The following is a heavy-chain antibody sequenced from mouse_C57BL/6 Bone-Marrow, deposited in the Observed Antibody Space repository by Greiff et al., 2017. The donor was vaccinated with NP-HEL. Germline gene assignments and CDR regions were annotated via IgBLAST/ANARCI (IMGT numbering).Heavy chain of an antibody. D-gene: IGHD2-1*01. CDR1: GYTFTTYP. CDR3: ARGRGNYDYAMDY. CDR2: FHPYNDDT. Sequence: VQGVESGAELVKPGASVKMSCKASGYTFTTYPIEWMKQNHGKSLEWIGNFHPYNDDTKYNEKFKGKATLTVEKSSSTVYLELSRLTSDDSAVYYCARGRGNYDYAMDYWGQGTSVTVSS. J-gene: IGHJ4*01. V-gene: IGHV1-47*01.